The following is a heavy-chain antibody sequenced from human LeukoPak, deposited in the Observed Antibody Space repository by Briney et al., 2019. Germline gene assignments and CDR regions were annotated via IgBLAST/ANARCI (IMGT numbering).Heavy chain of an antibody. Sequence: PGGSLRLSCAASGFTFSSYAMHWVRQAPGKGLEWVAVISYDGSNKYYADSVKGRFTISRDNSKNTLYLQMNSLRAEDTAVYYCANPRGGYCSSTNCYGYFFDYWGQGTLVTVSS. CDR3: ANPRGGYCSSTNCYGYFFDY. D-gene: IGHD2-2*01. J-gene: IGHJ4*02. V-gene: IGHV3-30-3*01. CDR1: GFTFSSYA. CDR2: ISYDGSNK.